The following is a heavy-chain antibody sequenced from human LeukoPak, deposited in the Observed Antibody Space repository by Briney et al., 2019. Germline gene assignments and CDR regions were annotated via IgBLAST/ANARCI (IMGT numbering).Heavy chain of an antibody. V-gene: IGHV4-34*01. Sequence: PETLSLTCAVYGGSFSGYYWSWIRQPPGKGLEWIGEINHSGSTNYNPSLKSRVTISVDTSKNQFSLKLSSVTAADTAVYYCASGDVEMATITVYWGQGTLVTVSS. D-gene: IGHD5-24*01. CDR2: INHSGST. CDR1: GGSFSGYY. CDR3: ASGDVEMATITVY. J-gene: IGHJ4*02.